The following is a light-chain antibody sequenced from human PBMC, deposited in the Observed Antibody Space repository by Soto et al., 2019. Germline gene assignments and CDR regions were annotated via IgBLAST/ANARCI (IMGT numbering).Light chain of an antibody. CDR1: QPVSNY. CDR3: QQYNKWPLT. Sequence: EIVLTQSPATLSLSPGERAALSCRASQPVSNYLAWYQQKPGQAPRLLIYDASTRATGIPDRFSGGGSGTEFTLTISSLQSEDVAVYYCQQYNKWPLTFGGGTKVDIK. CDR2: DAS. J-gene: IGKJ4*01. V-gene: IGKV3-15*01.